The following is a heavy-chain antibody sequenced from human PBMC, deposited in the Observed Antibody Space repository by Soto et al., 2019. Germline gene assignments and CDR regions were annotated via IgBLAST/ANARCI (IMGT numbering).Heavy chain of an antibody. J-gene: IGHJ4*02. D-gene: IGHD6-13*01. CDR3: ARGDSSSWYQYYFDY. V-gene: IGHV1-69*13. CDR2: VIPIFGTA. CDR1: GGTFNSYA. Sequence: ASVKVSCKASGGTFNSYAISWVRQAPGQGFEWVGGVIPIFGTANYAQKVLGRVTITGDETTRTDYMELSRLRSEDTAVYYCARGDSSSWYQYYFDYWGQGTLVTVSS.